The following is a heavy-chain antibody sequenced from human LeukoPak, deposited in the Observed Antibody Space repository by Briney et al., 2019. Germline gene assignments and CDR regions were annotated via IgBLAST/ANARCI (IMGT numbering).Heavy chain of an antibody. CDR2: INPTTGGT. D-gene: IGHD1-26*01. CDR1: GYSFTGYY. Sequence: GASVKVSCKASGYSFTGYYLHWVRQAPGQGLEWMGWINPTTGGTDYAQKFHGRVTMTRDTSITTVCMELRRLTSDDTAVYYCARDEWDLLDYWGQGTLVTVSS. J-gene: IGHJ4*02. CDR3: ARDEWDLLDY. V-gene: IGHV1-2*02.